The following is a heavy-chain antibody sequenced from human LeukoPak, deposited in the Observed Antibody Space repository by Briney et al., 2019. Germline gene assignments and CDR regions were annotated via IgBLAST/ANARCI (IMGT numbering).Heavy chain of an antibody. CDR2: INHSGST. J-gene: IGHJ4*02. CDR1: GGSFSGYY. D-gene: IGHD3-22*01. Sequence: PSETLSLTCAVYGGSFSGYYWSWIRKPPGKGLEWIGEINHSGSTNYNPSLKSRVTISVDTSKNQFSLKLSSVTAADTAVYYCARGLYGREYYYDSREFDYWGQGTLVTVSS. V-gene: IGHV4-34*01. CDR3: ARGLYGREYYYDSREFDY.